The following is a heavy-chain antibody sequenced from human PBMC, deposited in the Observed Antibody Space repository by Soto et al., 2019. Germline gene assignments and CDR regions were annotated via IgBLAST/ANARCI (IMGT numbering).Heavy chain of an antibody. CDR1: GYTFPSSD. CDR2: MNPNSGNT. CDR3: ARGLPYCSGGSCNNWFDP. Sequence: GPVKVSCKASGYTFPSSDINWVRQATGQGLEWMGWMNPNSGNTGYAQKFQGRVTMTRNTSISTAYMELSSLRSEDTAVYYCARGLPYCSGGSCNNWFDPWGQGTLVTVSS. D-gene: IGHD2-15*01. J-gene: IGHJ5*02. V-gene: IGHV1-8*01.